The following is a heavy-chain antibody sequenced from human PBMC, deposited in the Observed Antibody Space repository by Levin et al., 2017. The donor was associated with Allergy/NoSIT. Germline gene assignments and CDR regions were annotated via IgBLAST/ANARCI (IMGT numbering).Heavy chain of an antibody. Sequence: PSETLSLTCTVSGGSIRSSAYYWGWVRQPPGKGLEWIGTIYYSGTTRYNPSLTSRVTISIDTSKNQFSLKLNSVTAADTAVYYCAIEARGPMAVTGEDYWGQGALVFVSS. CDR1: GGSIRSSAYY. J-gene: IGHJ4*02. CDR2: IYYSGTT. D-gene: IGHD2-8*01. CDR3: AIEARGPMAVTGEDY. V-gene: IGHV4-39*07.